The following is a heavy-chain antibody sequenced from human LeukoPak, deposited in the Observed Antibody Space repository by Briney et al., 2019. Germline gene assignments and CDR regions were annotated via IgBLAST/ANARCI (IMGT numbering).Heavy chain of an antibody. CDR2: INSDGSST. V-gene: IGHV3-74*01. J-gene: IGHJ4*02. D-gene: IGHD6-19*01. CDR3: AAGSGWLIDF. Sequence: PGGSLRLSCAASGFTFSSYWMHWVRQAPGKGLVWVSRINSDGSSTSYADFVKGRFTISRDNAKNSLYLQMNSLRADDTAVYYCAAGSGWLIDFWGQGTLVTVSS. CDR1: GFTFSSYW.